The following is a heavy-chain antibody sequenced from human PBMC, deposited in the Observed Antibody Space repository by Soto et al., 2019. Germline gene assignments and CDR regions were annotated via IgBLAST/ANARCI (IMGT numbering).Heavy chain of an antibody. CDR2: IYYSGST. V-gene: IGHV4-39*01. CDR1: GGSISSSSYY. CDR3: ARPGGYSYGHLNWFDP. D-gene: IGHD5-18*01. J-gene: IGHJ5*02. Sequence: SETLSLTCTVSGGSISSSSYYWGWIRQPPGKGLEWIGSIYYSGSTYYNPSLKSRVTISVDTSKNQFSLKLRSVTAADTAVYYCARPGGYSYGHLNWFDPWGQGTLVTVSS.